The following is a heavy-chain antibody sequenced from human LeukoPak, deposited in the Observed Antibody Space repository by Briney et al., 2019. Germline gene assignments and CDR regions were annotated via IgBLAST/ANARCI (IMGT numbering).Heavy chain of an antibody. Sequence: GGSLRLSCAASGFTFSLSWMHWVRQVPGTGLEWVSSINYDARSRTYADSVKGRLTISRDNAENTLFLQMNSLRVEDSAIYSCVRGAGPGTPFDWGQGILVTVSS. CDR2: INYDARSR. CDR3: VRGAGPGTPFD. V-gene: IGHV3-74*01. J-gene: IGHJ1*01. CDR1: GFTFSLSW. D-gene: IGHD1-1*01.